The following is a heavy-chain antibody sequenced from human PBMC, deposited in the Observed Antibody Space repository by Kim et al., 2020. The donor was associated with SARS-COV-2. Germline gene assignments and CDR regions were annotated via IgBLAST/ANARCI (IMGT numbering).Heavy chain of an antibody. CDR3: AKDFNNQHLLGIDY. V-gene: IGHV3-23*01. Sequence: GGSLRLSCAASGFTFSSYAMSWVRQAPGKGLEWVSAISGSGGSTYYADSVKGRFTISRDNSKNTLYLQMNSLRAEDTAVYYCAKDFNNQHLLGIDYWGQGTLVTVSS. J-gene: IGHJ4*02. D-gene: IGHD6-13*01. CDR1: GFTFSSYA. CDR2: ISGSGGST.